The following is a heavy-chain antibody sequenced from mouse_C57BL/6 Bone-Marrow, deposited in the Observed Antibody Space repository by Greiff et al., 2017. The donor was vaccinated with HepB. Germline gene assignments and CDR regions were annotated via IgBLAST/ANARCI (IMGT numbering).Heavy chain of an antibody. D-gene: IGHD2-4*01. Sequence: EVMLVESGGGLVQPGGSMKLSCVASGFTFSNYWMNWVRQSPEKGLEWVAQIRLKSDNYATHYAESVKGRFTISRDDSKSSVYLQMNNLRAEDTGIYYCTVYYDYDEDYWGQGTTLTVSS. CDR1: GFTFSNYW. V-gene: IGHV6-3*01. CDR2: IRLKSDNYAT. CDR3: TVYYDYDEDY. J-gene: IGHJ2*01.